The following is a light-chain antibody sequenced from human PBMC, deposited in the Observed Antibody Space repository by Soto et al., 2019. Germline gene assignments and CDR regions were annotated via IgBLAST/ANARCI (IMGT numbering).Light chain of an antibody. CDR1: QSVRKN. CDR2: DAS. Sequence: EIVMTQSPATLSVSPGERATLSCRASQSVRKNLAWYQHKPGQVPRLLIYDASNRATGVPGRFSGSGSETEFTLTISSLQSEDFAVYYCQQRSNWPALTFGGGTKVEIK. CDR3: QQRSNWPALT. J-gene: IGKJ4*01. V-gene: IGKV3-15*01.